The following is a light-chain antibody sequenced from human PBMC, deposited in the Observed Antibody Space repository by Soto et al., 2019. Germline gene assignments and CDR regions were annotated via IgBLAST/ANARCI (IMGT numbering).Light chain of an antibody. V-gene: IGKV3-15*01. Sequence: EIVMTQSPAILSVSLGERATLSCRASQSVSSNLAWYQQKPGQTPRLLIYGASTRATGIPARFSGSGSGTEFTLTISSLQSEDFAIYYCQQYNNWLMLSFGGGTKVDIK. CDR3: QQYNNWLMLS. CDR1: QSVSSN. J-gene: IGKJ4*01. CDR2: GAS.